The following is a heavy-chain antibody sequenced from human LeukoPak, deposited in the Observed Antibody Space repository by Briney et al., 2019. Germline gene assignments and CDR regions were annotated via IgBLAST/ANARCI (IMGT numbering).Heavy chain of an antibody. CDR2: ISHDGSLK. J-gene: IGHJ4*02. Sequence: GGSLRLSCAASGFTLSDHAMHWVRQAPGKGLEWVAVISHDGSLKYYVDSLKGRFTISRDNSGNTLYLQMNSLRAEDTAVYFCVRDLSFSSSTFHNWGQGTLVTVSA. D-gene: IGHD6-6*01. CDR3: VRDLSFSSSTFHN. V-gene: IGHV3-30*03. CDR1: GFTLSDHA.